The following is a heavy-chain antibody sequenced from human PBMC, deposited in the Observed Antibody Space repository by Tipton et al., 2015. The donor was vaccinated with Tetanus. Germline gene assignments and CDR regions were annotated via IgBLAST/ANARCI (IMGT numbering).Heavy chain of an antibody. J-gene: IGHJ4*02. CDR3: ARDSSMAVADPILWY. V-gene: IGHV3-7*01. CDR2: IKQDGSEK. D-gene: IGHD6-19*01. CDR1: GFTFSSYW. Sequence: SLRLSCAASGFTFSSYWMSWARQAPGKGLEWVANIKQDGSEKYYVDSVKGRFTISRDNAKNSLYLQMNSLRAEDTAVYYCARDSSMAVADPILWYWGQGTLVTVSS.